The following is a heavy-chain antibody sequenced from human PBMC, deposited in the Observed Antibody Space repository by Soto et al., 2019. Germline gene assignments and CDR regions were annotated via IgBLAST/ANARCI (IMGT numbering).Heavy chain of an antibody. Sequence: PSETLSLSGPVSGDSIRGYYCSWIRQPPGKGREWIGDRDYSGSTYYNPSLKSRVTISVDTSKNQFSLKLSSVTAADTAVYYCARYCSGGSCYEGRSSLFDYWGQGTLVTVSS. CDR2: RDYSGST. J-gene: IGHJ4*02. V-gene: IGHV4-59*08. CDR1: GDSIRGYY. D-gene: IGHD2-15*01. CDR3: ARYCSGGSCYEGRSSLFDY.